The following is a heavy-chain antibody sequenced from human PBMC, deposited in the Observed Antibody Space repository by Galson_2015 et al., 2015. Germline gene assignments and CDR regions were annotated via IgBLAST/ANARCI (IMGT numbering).Heavy chain of an antibody. CDR1: GFTFSSYG. D-gene: IGHD5-18*01. Sequence: SLRLSCAASGFTFSSYGMHWVRQAPGKGLEWVAVIWYDGSNKYYADSVKGRFTISRDNSKNTQYLQMNSLRAEDTAVYYCARDWGYSLSAVDYWGQGTLVTVSS. CDR2: IWYDGSNK. CDR3: ARDWGYSLSAVDY. J-gene: IGHJ4*02. V-gene: IGHV3-33*01.